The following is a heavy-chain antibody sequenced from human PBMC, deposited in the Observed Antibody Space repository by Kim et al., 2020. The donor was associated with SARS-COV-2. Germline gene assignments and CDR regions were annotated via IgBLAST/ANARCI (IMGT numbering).Heavy chain of an antibody. D-gene: IGHD3-10*01. CDR1: GYTFSNYG. Sequence: ASVKVSCKAFGYTFSNYGVSWVRQAPGQGLEWMGYITPYNGNTYYAQNLQGRVTMTTDTSTSTAYVELRSLRSEDTAVYYCARHPRRGELFDWFDPWGQGTLVTVSS. J-gene: IGHJ5*02. CDR3: ARHPRRGELFDWFDP. CDR2: ITPYNGNT. V-gene: IGHV1-18*01.